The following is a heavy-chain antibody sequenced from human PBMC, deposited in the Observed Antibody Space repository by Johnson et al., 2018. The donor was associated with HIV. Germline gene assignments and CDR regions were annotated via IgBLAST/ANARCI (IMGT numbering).Heavy chain of an antibody. J-gene: IGHJ3*02. CDR1: GFTFSSYD. V-gene: IGHV3-53*01. Sequence: VQLVESGGGLIQPGGSLRLSCAASGFTFSSYDMHWVCQVRGKGLEWVSVIYSGGSTYYADSVKGRFTISRDNAKNSLYLQMNSLRAEDTAVYYCARDPDGTTGTTYPDAAFDIWGQGTMVTVSS. D-gene: IGHD1-1*01. CDR3: ARDPDGTTGTTYPDAAFDI. CDR2: IYSGGST.